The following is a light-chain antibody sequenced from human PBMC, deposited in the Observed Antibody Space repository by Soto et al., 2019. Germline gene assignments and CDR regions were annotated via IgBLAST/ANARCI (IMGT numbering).Light chain of an antibody. J-gene: IGKJ2*01. CDR1: QSVSSTY. V-gene: IGKV3-20*01. CDR2: GAS. Sequence: EIVLTQSPGTLSLSPGERVTLSCRASQSVSSTYLAWYQHKPGQSPRLLIYGASSRATGIPDRFSGSGSGTDFTLTISRLEPEDFAVYYCQQYGSSPNTFGQGTKVEIK. CDR3: QQYGSSPNT.